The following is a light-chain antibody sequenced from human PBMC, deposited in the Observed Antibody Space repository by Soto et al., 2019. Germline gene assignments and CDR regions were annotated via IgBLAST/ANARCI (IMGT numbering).Light chain of an antibody. J-gene: IGKJ5*01. CDR2: DAS. V-gene: IGKV3-11*01. CDR1: QSVSSY. CDR3: HQRSNWLDT. Sequence: EGVLTQSPGTLSLSPVQRATLSCSASQSVSSYLAWYQQKPGQPPRLLIYDASKRATGIPARFSGSGSGTDFTLTISSLEAEDFAVYYCHQRSNWLDTFGQGTRLEIK.